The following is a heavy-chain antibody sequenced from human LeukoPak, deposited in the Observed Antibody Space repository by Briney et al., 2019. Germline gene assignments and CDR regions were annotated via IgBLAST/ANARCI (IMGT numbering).Heavy chain of an antibody. V-gene: IGHV4-34*01. CDR1: GGSFSGYY. CDR3: ARGSGYDWEAFDI. D-gene: IGHD5-12*01. J-gene: IGHJ3*02. CDR2: INHSGST. Sequence: PSETLSLTCAVYGGSFSGYYWSWIRQPPGKGLEWNGEINHSGSTNYNPSLKSRVTISVDTSKNQFSLKLSSVTAADTAVYYCARGSGYDWEAFDIWGQGTMVTVSS.